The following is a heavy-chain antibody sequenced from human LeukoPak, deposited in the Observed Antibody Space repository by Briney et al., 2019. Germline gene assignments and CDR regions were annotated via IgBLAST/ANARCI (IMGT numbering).Heavy chain of an antibody. CDR1: GFTFSSYG. CDR2: IRYDGSNK. CDR3: ASIASYGSKSDAFDI. J-gene: IGHJ3*02. Sequence: GGSLRLSCAASGFTFSSYGMHWVRQAPGKGLEWVAFIRYDGSNKYYADSVKGRFTISRDNSKNTLYLQMNSLRAEDTAVYYCASIASYGSKSDAFDIWGQGTMVTVSS. V-gene: IGHV3-30*02. D-gene: IGHD5-18*01.